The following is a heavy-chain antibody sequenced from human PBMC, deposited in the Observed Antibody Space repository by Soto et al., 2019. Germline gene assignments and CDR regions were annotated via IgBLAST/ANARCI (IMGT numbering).Heavy chain of an antibody. CDR3: ARDRYSYGNRYFDY. CDR1: GFTFSRYE. J-gene: IGHJ4*02. Sequence: PGGSLRLSCAASGFTFSRYEMNWVRQAPGKGLEWVSYISSSGSTIYYADSVKGRFTISRDNAKNSLYLQMNSLRAEDTAVYYCARDRYSYGNRYFDYWGQGTLVTVSS. V-gene: IGHV3-48*03. CDR2: ISSSGSTI. D-gene: IGHD5-18*01.